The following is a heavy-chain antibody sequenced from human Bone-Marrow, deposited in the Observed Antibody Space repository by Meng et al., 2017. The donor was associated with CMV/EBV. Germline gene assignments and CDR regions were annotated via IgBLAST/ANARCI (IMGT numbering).Heavy chain of an antibody. Sequence: GESLKISCAASGFTFSSYSMSWVRQAPGKGLEWVSAISGSGGSTYYADSVKGRFTISRDNSKNTPYLQMNSLRAEDTAVYYCAREDALTIFGVVNENWFDPWGQGTLVTVSS. J-gene: IGHJ5*02. D-gene: IGHD3-3*01. CDR3: AREDALTIFGVVNENWFDP. CDR1: GFTFSSYS. V-gene: IGHV3-23*01. CDR2: ISGSGGST.